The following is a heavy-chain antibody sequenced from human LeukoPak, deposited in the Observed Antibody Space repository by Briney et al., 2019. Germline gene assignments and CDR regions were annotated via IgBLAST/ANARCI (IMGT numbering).Heavy chain of an antibody. Sequence: GGSLRLSCAASGFTFSDHYMDWVRQAPGKGLEWVGRTRNKANSYTTEYAASVKDRFTISRDDSEKSLYLRMNSLKTEDTAVYYCARVRYCSSTTCRGAFDIWGQGTMVTVSS. V-gene: IGHV3-72*01. J-gene: IGHJ3*02. CDR3: ARVRYCSSTTCRGAFDI. D-gene: IGHD2-2*01. CDR1: GFTFSDHY. CDR2: TRNKANSYTT.